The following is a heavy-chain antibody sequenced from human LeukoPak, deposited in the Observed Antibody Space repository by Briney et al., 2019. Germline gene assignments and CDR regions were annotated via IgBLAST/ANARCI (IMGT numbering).Heavy chain of an antibody. D-gene: IGHD3-10*01. J-gene: IGHJ4*02. CDR3: ARQGDSGSRIRFDK. Sequence: SETLSLTCPVSGGSIRSYFWSWIRQPPGKGLEWFGYIHYSGSTNYNPSLKSRVAMSVDTSKNQCSLRLTSVTAADTAVYYCARQGDSGSRIRFDKWGQGTLVTVSS. CDR1: GGSIRSYF. V-gene: IGHV4-59*08. CDR2: IHYSGST.